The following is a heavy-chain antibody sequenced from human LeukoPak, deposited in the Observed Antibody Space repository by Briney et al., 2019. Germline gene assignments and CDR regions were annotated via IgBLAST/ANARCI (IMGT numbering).Heavy chain of an antibody. CDR2: MYYSGNT. V-gene: IGHV4-39*07. J-gene: IGHJ6*02. CDR3: ARGGAANTNYFYGMDV. D-gene: IGHD6-25*01. Sequence: SETLSLTCTVSGGSISSRNHYWGWIRQTPGKGLEWIGSMYYSGNTYYNPSLKSRVTIPIDTSKNQFSLRLSSVTAADTAVYYCARGGAANTNYFYGMDVWGQGTTVTVSS. CDR1: GGSISSRNHY.